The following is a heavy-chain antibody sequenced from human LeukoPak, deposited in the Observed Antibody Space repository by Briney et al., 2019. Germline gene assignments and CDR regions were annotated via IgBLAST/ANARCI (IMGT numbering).Heavy chain of an antibody. D-gene: IGHD6-13*01. Sequence: ASVKVSCKASGGTFSNYAISWVRQAPGKGLEWMGWMNPNSGNTGYAQKFQGRVTITRNTSISTAYMELSSLRSEDTAVYYCARVVPGLAAAGDYWGQGTLVTVSS. CDR1: GGTFSNYA. V-gene: IGHV1-8*03. J-gene: IGHJ4*02. CDR2: MNPNSGNT. CDR3: ARVVPGLAAAGDY.